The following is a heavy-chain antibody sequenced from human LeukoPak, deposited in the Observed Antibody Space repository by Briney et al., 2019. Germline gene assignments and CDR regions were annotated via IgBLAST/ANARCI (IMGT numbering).Heavy chain of an antibody. V-gene: IGHV1-69*06. CDR2: IIPIFGTA. CDR1: GGTFSSYA. Sequence: ASVKVSCKASGGTFSSYAISWVRQAPRQGLEWMGGIIPIFGTANYAQKFQGRVTITADKSTSTAYMELSSLRSEDTAVYYCASSYGSGKLNYYYYYMDVWGKGTTVTVSS. D-gene: IGHD3-10*01. J-gene: IGHJ6*03. CDR3: ASSYGSGKLNYYYYYMDV.